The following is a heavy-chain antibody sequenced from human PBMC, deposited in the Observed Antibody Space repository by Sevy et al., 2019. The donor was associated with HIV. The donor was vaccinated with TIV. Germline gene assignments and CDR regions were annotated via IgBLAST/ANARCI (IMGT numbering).Heavy chain of an antibody. CDR3: ARDPYDFWSGYFETTNWFDP. D-gene: IGHD3-3*01. J-gene: IGHJ5*02. CDR1: GFTFSSYA. CDR2: ISYDGSNK. Sequence: GGSLRLSCAASGFTFSSYAMHWVRQAPGKGLEWVAVISYDGSNKYYADSVKGRFTIPRDNSKNTLYLQMNSLRAEDTAVYYCARDPYDFWSGYFETTNWFDPWGQGTLVTVSS. V-gene: IGHV3-30*04.